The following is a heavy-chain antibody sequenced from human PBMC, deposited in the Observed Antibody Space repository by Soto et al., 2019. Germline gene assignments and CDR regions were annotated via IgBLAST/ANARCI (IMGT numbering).Heavy chain of an antibody. CDR3: AKVHDSSGPQFDP. J-gene: IGHJ5*02. Sequence: GGSLRLSCAASGFTFSSYGMHWFRQAPGKGLEWVAVISYDGSNKYYADSVKGRFTISRDNSKNTLYLQMNSLRAEDTAVYYCAKVHDSSGPQFDPWGQGTLVTVSS. CDR1: GFTFSSYG. V-gene: IGHV3-30*18. D-gene: IGHD3-22*01. CDR2: ISYDGSNK.